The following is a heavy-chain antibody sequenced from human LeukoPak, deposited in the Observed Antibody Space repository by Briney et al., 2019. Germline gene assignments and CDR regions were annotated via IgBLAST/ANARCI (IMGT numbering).Heavy chain of an antibody. V-gene: IGHV4-59*01. Sequence: SETLSLTCTASGGSISSYYWSWIRQPPGKGLEWIGYIYYSGSTNYNPSLKSRVTISVDTSKNQFSLKLSSVTAADTAVYYCARVGIAAAGMEGYYYYCYGMDVWGQGTTVTVSS. CDR3: ARVGIAAAGMEGYYYYCYGMDV. CDR1: GGSISSYY. CDR2: IYYSGST. D-gene: IGHD6-13*01. J-gene: IGHJ6*02.